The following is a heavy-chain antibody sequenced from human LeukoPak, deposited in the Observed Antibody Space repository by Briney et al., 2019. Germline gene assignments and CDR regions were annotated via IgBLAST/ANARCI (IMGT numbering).Heavy chain of an antibody. CDR1: GGSISSSSYY. D-gene: IGHD6-19*01. J-gene: IGHJ2*01. Sequence: SQTLSLTCTVSGGSISSSSYYWGWIRQPPGKGLEWIGSIYYSGSTYYNPSLKSRVTISVDTSKNQFSLKLSSVTAADTAVYYCVVAVAGRAHWYFDLWGRGTLVTVSS. CDR3: VVAVAGRAHWYFDL. CDR2: IYYSGST. V-gene: IGHV4-39*07.